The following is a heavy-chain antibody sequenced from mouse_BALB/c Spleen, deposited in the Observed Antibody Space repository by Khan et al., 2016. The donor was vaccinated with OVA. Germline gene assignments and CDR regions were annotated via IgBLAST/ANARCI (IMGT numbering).Heavy chain of an antibody. Sequence: VQLKDSGPGLVKPSQSLSLTCTVTGYSITSGYGWNWIRQFPGNKLEWMGYISYSGSTNYNPSLKSRISITRDTSKNQFFLQLNSVTTEDTATYYCARTARIKYWGQGTTLSLL. J-gene: IGHJ2*01. CDR3: ARTARIKY. CDR2: ISYSGST. D-gene: IGHD1-2*01. V-gene: IGHV3-2*02. CDR1: GYSITSGYG.